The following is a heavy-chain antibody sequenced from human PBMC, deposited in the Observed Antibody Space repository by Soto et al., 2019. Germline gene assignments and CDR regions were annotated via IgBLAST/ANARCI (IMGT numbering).Heavy chain of an antibody. V-gene: IGHV3-7*01. D-gene: IGHD6-13*01. CDR3: ARDSRAAAGMGYGPYDGFDP. CDR1: GFTLSSYW. CDR2: IKQDGSET. J-gene: IGHJ5*02. Sequence: EVQLVESGGGLVQPGGSLRLSCAASGFTLSSYWMSWVRQAPGKGLEWVANIKQDGSETYYVDSVKGRFTISRDNAKNSVYLHMNSLRAEDTAVYYCARDSRAAAGMGYGPYDGFDPWGQGTLVRVSS.